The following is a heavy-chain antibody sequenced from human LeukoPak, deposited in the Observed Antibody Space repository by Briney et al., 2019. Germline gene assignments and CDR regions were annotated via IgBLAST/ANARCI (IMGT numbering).Heavy chain of an antibody. Sequence: PSETLSLTCTVPGGAISSGGSSWSWIRQHPGKGLECIGYIFYSGSTYYNPSLKSRVTISVDTSKNQFSLKLSSVTAADTAVYYCAKTYYYDPFDFWGQGTLVTVSS. J-gene: IGHJ4*02. CDR3: AKTYYYDPFDF. D-gene: IGHD3-22*01. CDR1: GGAISSGGSS. CDR2: IFYSGST. V-gene: IGHV4-31*03.